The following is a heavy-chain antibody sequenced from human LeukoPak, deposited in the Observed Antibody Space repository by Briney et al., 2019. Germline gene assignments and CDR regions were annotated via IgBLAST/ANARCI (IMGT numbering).Heavy chain of an antibody. CDR2: IYNSGST. J-gene: IGHJ4*02. CDR3: ARDRTKIGGIDY. Sequence: SGTLSLTCTVSGGSISSGNYYWSWIRQPAGKGLEWIGRIYNSGSTNYNPYLKSRVAISADTSKNQFSLNLNSVTAADTAVYYCARDRTKIGGIDYWGQGTLVTVSP. D-gene: IGHD3-16*01. V-gene: IGHV4-61*02. CDR1: GGSISSGNYY.